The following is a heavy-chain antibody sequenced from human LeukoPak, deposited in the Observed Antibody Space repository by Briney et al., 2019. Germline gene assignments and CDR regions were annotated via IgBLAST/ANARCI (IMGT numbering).Heavy chain of an antibody. CDR2: LNRDGSVK. V-gene: IGHV3-7*01. Sequence: GGSLRFSCAASGFIFNNYWMIWVRQTPGKGLEVVANLNRDGSVKNYIDSVRGRFTISRDNADYSLDLQMNSLRAEDTAVYYCARDPGFSSFDYWGQGALVIVSS. CDR1: GFIFNNYW. J-gene: IGHJ4*02. CDR3: ARDPGFSSFDY. D-gene: IGHD6-13*01.